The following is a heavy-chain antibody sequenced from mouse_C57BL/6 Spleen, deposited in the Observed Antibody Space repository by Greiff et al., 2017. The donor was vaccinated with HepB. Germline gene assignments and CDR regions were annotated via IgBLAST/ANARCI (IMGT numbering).Heavy chain of an antibody. V-gene: IGHV1-53*01. CDR3: ARKSDYDYDEGYYFDY. CDR1: GYTFTSYW. J-gene: IGHJ2*01. Sequence: VQLQQPGTELVKPGASVKLSCKASGYTFTSYWMHWVKQRPGQGLEWIGNINPSNGGTNYNEKFKSKATLTVDKSSSTAYMQLSSLTSEDSAVYYCARKSDYDYDEGYYFDYWGQGTTLTVSS. CDR2: INPSNGGT. D-gene: IGHD2-4*01.